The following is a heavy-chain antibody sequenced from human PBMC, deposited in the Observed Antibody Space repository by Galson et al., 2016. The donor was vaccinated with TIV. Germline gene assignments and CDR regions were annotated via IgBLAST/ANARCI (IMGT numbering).Heavy chain of an antibody. V-gene: IGHV3-30-3*01. J-gene: IGHJ4*02. CDR1: GFTFTDYA. D-gene: IGHD2-15*01. Sequence: SLRLSCAASGFTFTDYAIHWVRQAPGKGLEWVAVVSYDGSNKFYADSVKGRFIISRDDSNSTLYLQMKSLRPEDTAIYYCARDKASGIGVVADYWGPGTLGTVSS. CDR2: VSYDGSNK. CDR3: ARDKASGIGVVADY.